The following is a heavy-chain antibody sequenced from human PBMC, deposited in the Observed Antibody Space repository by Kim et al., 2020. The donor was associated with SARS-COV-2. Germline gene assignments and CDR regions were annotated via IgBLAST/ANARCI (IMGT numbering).Heavy chain of an antibody. CDR3: ARGEGDDDLGGGDWFDP. J-gene: IGHJ5*02. Sequence: GGSLRLSCAASGFTFSSYGMHWVRQAPGKGLEWVAVIWYDGSNKYYADSVKGRFTISRDNSKNTLYLQMNSLRAEDTAVYYCARGEGDDDLGGGDWFDPWGQGTLVTVSS. V-gene: IGHV3-33*08. CDR1: GFTFSSYG. CDR2: IWYDGSNK. D-gene: IGHD3-16*01.